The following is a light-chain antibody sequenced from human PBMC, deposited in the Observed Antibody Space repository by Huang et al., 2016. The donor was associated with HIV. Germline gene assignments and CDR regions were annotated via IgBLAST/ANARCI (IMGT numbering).Light chain of an antibody. CDR1: QSLLHKNGNHY. V-gene: IGKV2-28*01. CDR3: MQVLQTPRT. CDR2: LAS. J-gene: IGKJ1*01. Sequence: DIVMTQSPRTLSVTPGEPASISCRSSQSLLHKNGNHYLDWHLQRPGQSPQLLIYLASKRTSGVPDRFSGSGGGTDFTLRISRVEPGDVGVYYCMQVLQTPRTFGQGTKVEIK.